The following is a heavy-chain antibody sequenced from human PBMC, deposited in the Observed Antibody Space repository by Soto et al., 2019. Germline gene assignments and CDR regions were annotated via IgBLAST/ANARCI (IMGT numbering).Heavy chain of an antibody. V-gene: IGHV3-23*01. CDR1: GFTFSSYA. CDR3: AKDLRGYSYGLGFDY. D-gene: IGHD5-18*01. CDR2: ISGSGGST. J-gene: IGHJ4*02. Sequence: EVQLLESGGGLVQPGGSLRLSCAASGFTFSSYAMSWVRHAPGKGLEWVSAISGSGGSTYYADSVKGRFTISRDNSKNTLYLQMNSLRAEDTAVYYCAKDLRGYSYGLGFDYWGQGTLVTVSS.